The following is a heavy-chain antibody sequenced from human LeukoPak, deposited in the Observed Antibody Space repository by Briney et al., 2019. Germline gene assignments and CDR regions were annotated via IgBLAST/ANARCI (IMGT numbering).Heavy chain of an antibody. CDR1: GDSISRGDYY. Sequence: SETLSLTCTVSGDSISRGDYYWSWIRQPPGKGLEWIGYIYYSGSTYYNPSLKSRVTILVDTSRNRFSLKVTSVTAADTAVYYCPRDQGGGNLDYWGQGTLVTVSS. J-gene: IGHJ4*02. CDR3: PRDQGGGNLDY. V-gene: IGHV4-30-4*08. CDR2: IYYSGST. D-gene: IGHD2-15*01.